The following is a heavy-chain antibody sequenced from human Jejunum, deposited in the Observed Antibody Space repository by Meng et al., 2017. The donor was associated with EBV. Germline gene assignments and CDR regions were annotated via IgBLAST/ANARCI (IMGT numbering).Heavy chain of an antibody. CDR2: KFTFRGQG. J-gene: IGHJ4*02. V-gene: IGHV1-69*10. CDR3: AREGPGGMATTPYFDY. D-gene: IGHD5-24*01. CDR1: GGTFCRYV. Sequence: QVLVVVSGAEWGTPRSNATESSKASGGTFCRYVISWGGQAPGKGVEGMGGKFTFRGQGKYEQKFQGSVTITADKSPGTPYMELSRLRSEDTAVYYCAREGPGGMATTPYFDYWGQGTLVTVSS.